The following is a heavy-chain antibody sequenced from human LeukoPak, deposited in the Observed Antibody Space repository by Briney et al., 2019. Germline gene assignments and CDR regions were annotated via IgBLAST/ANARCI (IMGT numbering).Heavy chain of an antibody. D-gene: IGHD1-14*01. CDR1: GFTFGGYG. J-gene: IGHJ4*02. Sequence: GGSLRLSCAGSGFTFGGYGMHWFRQTPGKGLGWVAVIAYDGSRAFYADSVKGRFTISRDNSKNTMSVQMDDLRAEDTAVYYCTRYNNDHFDYWGQGTLVTVSS. CDR3: TRYNNDHFDY. CDR2: IAYDGSRA. V-gene: IGHV3-33*01.